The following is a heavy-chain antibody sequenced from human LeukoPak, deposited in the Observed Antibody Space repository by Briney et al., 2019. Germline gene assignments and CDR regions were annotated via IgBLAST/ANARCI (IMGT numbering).Heavy chain of an antibody. CDR1: GFSFSSFA. J-gene: IGHJ6*02. CDR3: AKARLYCSSGTCSDHPATLTGMDV. Sequence: GGSLRLSCTASGFSFSSFAMHWVRQAPGKGLGWVSLITICGVTTHYSDSVKCRFTISRDNSRSTLYLQLNSLRADDTALYYCAKARLYCSSGTCSDHPATLTGMDVWGQGTTVTVSS. CDR2: ITICGVTT. V-gene: IGHV3-23*01. D-gene: IGHD2-15*01.